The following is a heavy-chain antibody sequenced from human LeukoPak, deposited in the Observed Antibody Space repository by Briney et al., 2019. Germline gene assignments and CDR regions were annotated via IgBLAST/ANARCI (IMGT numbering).Heavy chain of an antibody. CDR2: INPNNGGT. V-gene: IGHV1-2*02. Sequence: GASVKVSCKTSGYVFTGYYIHWMRQAPGQGLEWMGWINPNNGGTKYAQKFQGRVTMTRDTSINTAYMELSRLRSDDTAVYYCARENWFDPWGQGTLVTVSS. CDR3: ARENWFDP. J-gene: IGHJ5*02. CDR1: GYVFTGYY.